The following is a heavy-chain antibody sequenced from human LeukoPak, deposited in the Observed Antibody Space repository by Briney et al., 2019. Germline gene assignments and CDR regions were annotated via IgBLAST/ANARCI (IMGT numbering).Heavy chain of an antibody. CDR3: ARGPRDDYGDYASDY. CDR2: IIPIFGTA. CDR1: GGTFSSYA. J-gene: IGHJ4*02. D-gene: IGHD4-17*01. V-gene: IGHV1-69*05. Sequence: ASVKVSCKASGGTFSSYAISWVRQAPRQGLEWMGGIIPIFGTANYAQKFQGRVTITTDESTSTAYMELSSLRSEDTAVYHCARGPRDDYGDYASDYWGQGTLVTVSS.